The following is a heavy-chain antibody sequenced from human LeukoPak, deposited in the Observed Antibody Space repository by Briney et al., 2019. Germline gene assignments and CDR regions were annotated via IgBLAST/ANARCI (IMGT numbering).Heavy chain of an antibody. Sequence: ASVKVSCRASRYTFTSYDINWVRQATGQGLEWMAWMNPNSGNTGFAQKFQGRVTMTRNTSISTAYMELSSLRSEDTAVYYCARGRVRDILTGYYLGYDYWGQGTLVTVSS. CDR2: MNPNSGNT. V-gene: IGHV1-8*01. CDR1: RYTFTSYD. D-gene: IGHD3-9*01. CDR3: ARGRVRDILTGYYLGYDY. J-gene: IGHJ4*02.